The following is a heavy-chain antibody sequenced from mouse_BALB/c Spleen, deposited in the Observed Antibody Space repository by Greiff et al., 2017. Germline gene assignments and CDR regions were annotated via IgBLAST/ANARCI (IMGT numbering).Heavy chain of an antibody. V-gene: IGHV1-9*01. CDR2: ILPGSGST. Sequence: VQLQQSGAELARPGASVKLSCKASGYTFTSYWIEWVKQRPGHGLEWIGEILPGSGSTNYNEKFKGKATFTADTSSNTAYMQLSSLTSEDSAVYYCARGNDYDAWFAYWGQGTLVTVSA. D-gene: IGHD2-4*01. CDR1: GYTFTSYW. CDR3: ARGNDYDAWFAY. J-gene: IGHJ3*01.